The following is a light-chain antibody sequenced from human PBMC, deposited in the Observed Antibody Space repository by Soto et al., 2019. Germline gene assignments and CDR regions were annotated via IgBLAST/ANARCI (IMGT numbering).Light chain of an antibody. J-gene: IGKJ1*01. CDR1: QSISRW. V-gene: IGKV1-5*03. CDR3: QQYNSFWT. Sequence: IPMTQSPSTLSAFLGYGLTITFRASQSISRWLAWYQQKPGKAPKLLIYKASTLESGVPSRFSGSGSGTEFTLTISSLQPDDFATYYCQQYNSFWTFGQGTKVDIK. CDR2: KAS.